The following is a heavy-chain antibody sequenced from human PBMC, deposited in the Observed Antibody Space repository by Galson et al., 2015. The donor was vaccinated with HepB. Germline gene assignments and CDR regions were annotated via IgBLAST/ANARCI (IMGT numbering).Heavy chain of an antibody. V-gene: IGHV2-5*02. CDR3: SHYTSPSHSYSFAS. D-gene: IGHD2-21*01. J-gene: IGHJ4*02. CDR1: GFSLSTPGVG. CDR2: IFWDDDK. Sequence: PVLVKPTQTLTLTCTFSGFSLSTPGVGVGWIRQPPGKALEWLALIFWDDDKRYSTSLTSRLTITKEISKNQVVLTLTNMDPLDTATYYSSHYTSPSHSYSFASWGQRTLVTVSS.